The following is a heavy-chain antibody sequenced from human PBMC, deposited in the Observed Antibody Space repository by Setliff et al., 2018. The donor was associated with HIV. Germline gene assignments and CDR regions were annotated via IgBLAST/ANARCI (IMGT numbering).Heavy chain of an antibody. CDR2: ISSSGSTI. V-gene: IGHV3-48*03. D-gene: IGHD3-22*01. CDR3: ARAYYDSSPPHY. J-gene: IGHJ4*02. Sequence: PGGSLRLSCAASGFTFSSYEMNGVRQAPGKGLEWVSYISSSGSTIYYADSVKGRFTISRDNAKNSLYLQMNSRRAEDTAVYYCARAYYDSSPPHYWGQGTLVTVSS. CDR1: GFTFSSYE.